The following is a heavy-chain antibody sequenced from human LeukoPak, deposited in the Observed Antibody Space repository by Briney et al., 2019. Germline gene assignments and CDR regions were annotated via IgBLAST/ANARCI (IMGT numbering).Heavy chain of an antibody. CDR2: IYYSGST. CDR3: ARIYFNPTAAGAFDI. V-gene: IGHV4-59*01. D-gene: IGHD6-13*01. J-gene: IGHJ3*02. Sequence: SETLSLTCTVSGGSISSYYWSWIRQPAGKGLEWIGYIYYSGSTNYNPSLKSRVTISVDTSKNQFSLKLSSVTAADTAVYYCARIYFNPTAAGAFDIWGQGTMVTVSS. CDR1: GGSISSYY.